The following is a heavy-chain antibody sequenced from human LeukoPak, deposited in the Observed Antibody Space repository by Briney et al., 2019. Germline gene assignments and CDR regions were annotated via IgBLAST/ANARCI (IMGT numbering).Heavy chain of an antibody. V-gene: IGHV4-34*01. J-gene: IGHJ4*02. CDR3: ARLYYYDSSGYSHGGIDY. D-gene: IGHD3-22*01. Sequence: SETLPLTCAVYGGSFSGYYWSWIRQPPGKGLEWIGEINHSGSTNYNPSLKSRVTISVDTSKNQFSLKLSSVTAADTAVYYCARLYYYDSSGYSHGGIDYWGQGTLVTVSS. CDR2: INHSGST. CDR1: GGSFSGYY.